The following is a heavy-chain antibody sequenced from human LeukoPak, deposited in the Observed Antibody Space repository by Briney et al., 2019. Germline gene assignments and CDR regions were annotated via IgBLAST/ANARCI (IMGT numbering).Heavy chain of an antibody. CDR1: GGSISGYY. CDR2: ISYSGST. J-gene: IGHJ6*02. CDR3: ARVKVRPEVYYYYGKDV. Sequence: SETLSLTCTVSGGSISGYYWSWIRQPPGKGLEWIAYISYSGSTNYNPSLKSRVAISVDTSKNQFSLKLNSVTAADTAVYYCARVKVRPEVYYYYGKDVWGQGTTVTVSS. V-gene: IGHV4-59*01.